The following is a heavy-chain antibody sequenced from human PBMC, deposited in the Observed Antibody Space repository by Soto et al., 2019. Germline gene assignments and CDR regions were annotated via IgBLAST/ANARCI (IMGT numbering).Heavy chain of an antibody. V-gene: IGHV1-2*02. Sequence: ASVKVSCKASGYAFTGYYMHWVRQAPGQGLEWMGWINPNSGGTNYAQKFQGRVTMTRDTSISTAYMELSRLRSDDTAVYYCARETAMVFYYYYYYGMDVWGQGTTVTVSS. D-gene: IGHD5-18*01. J-gene: IGHJ6*02. CDR2: INPNSGGT. CDR1: GYAFTGYY. CDR3: ARETAMVFYYYYYYGMDV.